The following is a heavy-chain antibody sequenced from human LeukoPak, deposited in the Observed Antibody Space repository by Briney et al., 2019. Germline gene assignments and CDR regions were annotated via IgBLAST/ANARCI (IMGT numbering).Heavy chain of an antibody. D-gene: IGHD2/OR15-2a*01. CDR1: GFTFSRYS. Sequence: GGSLGLSCAASGFTFSRYSMNWVRQAPGKGLEWVANIKQDGSEKYYVDSMKGRFTISRDNAKNSLYLQMNSLRAEDTAVYYCARDQVLLRGVVPPYYMDVWGKGTTVTVSS. CDR3: ARDQVLLRGVVPPYYMDV. V-gene: IGHV3-7*01. J-gene: IGHJ6*03. CDR2: IKQDGSEK.